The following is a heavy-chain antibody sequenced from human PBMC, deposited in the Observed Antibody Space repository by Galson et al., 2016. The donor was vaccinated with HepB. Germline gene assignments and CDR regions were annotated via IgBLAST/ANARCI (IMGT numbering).Heavy chain of an antibody. CDR1: GDSVSSDRAS. V-gene: IGHV6-1*01. Sequence: CAISGDSVSSDRASWNWIRRTPSRGLEWLGKTEYRAKWLREYAPSVKGRITINPETAKNQFSLQLTSVTPEDTAVYYCARDAYVAATGGDGFDYWGQGILVTVSS. CDR3: ARDAYVAATGGDGFDY. D-gene: IGHD6-19*01. J-gene: IGHJ4*02. CDR2: TEYRAKWLR.